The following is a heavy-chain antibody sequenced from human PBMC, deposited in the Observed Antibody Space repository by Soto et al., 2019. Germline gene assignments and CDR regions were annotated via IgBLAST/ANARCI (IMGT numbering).Heavy chain of an antibody. CDR2: ISYDGSNK. D-gene: IGHD6-19*01. Sequence: AGGSLRLSCAASGFTFSSYGMHWVRQAPGKGLEWVAVISYDGSNKYYADSVKGRFTISRDNSKNTLYLQMNSLRAEDTAVYYCANALAVAGPETYYFDYWGQGTLVTVSS. J-gene: IGHJ4*02. V-gene: IGHV3-30*18. CDR3: ANALAVAGPETYYFDY. CDR1: GFTFSSYG.